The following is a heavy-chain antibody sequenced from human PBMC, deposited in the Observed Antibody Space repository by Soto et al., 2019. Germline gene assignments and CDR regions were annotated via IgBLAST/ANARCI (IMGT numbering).Heavy chain of an antibody. CDR3: AREYSDAFDV. V-gene: IGHV6-1*01. CDR2: TYFRSKWSN. Sequence: SPTLSLTCAISGDSVSSKSAAWNWIRQSPSRGLEWLGRTYFRSKWSNDYVESLKSRITINPDTSKNQFSLLLNSVTPEDTAVYYCAREYSDAFDVWGQGTMVTVSS. J-gene: IGHJ3*01. CDR1: GDSVSSKSAA. D-gene: IGHD2-15*01.